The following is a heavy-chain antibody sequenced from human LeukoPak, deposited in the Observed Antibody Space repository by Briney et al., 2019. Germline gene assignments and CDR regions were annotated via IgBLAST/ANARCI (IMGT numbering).Heavy chain of an antibody. CDR3: ARVLVTGTTRWFDP. CDR2: IYYSGST. D-gene: IGHD1-7*01. J-gene: IGHJ5*02. V-gene: IGHV4-61*01. CDR1: GGSISSSSYY. Sequence: SETLSLTCTVSGGSISSSSYYWSWIRQPPGKGLEWIGYIYYSGSTNYNPSLRSRVTISVDTSKNQFSLKLSSVTAADTAVYYCARVLVTGTTRWFDPWGQGTLVTVSS.